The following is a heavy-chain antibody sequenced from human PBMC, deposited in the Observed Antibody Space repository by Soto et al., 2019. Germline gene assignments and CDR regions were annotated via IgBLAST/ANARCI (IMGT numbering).Heavy chain of an antibody. Sequence: ASVKVSCKASGYTFTSYGISWVRQAPGQGLEWMGWISAYNGNTNYAQKLQGRVTMTTDTSTSTAYMELRSLRSDDTAVYYCARDQFTSTYYYGSGATNYYYYGIDVWGQGTTVTVSS. V-gene: IGHV1-18*01. CDR2: ISAYNGNT. CDR3: ARDQFTSTYYYGSGATNYYYYGIDV. D-gene: IGHD3-10*01. CDR1: GYTFTSYG. J-gene: IGHJ6*02.